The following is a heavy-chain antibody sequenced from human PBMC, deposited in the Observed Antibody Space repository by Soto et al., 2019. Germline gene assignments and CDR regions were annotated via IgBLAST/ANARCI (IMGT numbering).Heavy chain of an antibody. CDR3: ARVPMVRGVICYFDY. Sequence: LSLTCAVSGCSISSGYYWGWIRQPPGKGLEWIGSIYHSGSTYYNPSLKSRVTISVDTSKNQFSLKLSSVTAADTAVYYCARVPMVRGVICYFDYWGQGP. J-gene: IGHJ4*02. V-gene: IGHV4-38-2*01. CDR2: IYHSGST. CDR1: GCSISSGYY. D-gene: IGHD3-10*01.